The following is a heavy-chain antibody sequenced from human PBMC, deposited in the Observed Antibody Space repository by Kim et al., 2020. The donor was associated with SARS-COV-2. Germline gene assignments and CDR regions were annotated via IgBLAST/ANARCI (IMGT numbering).Heavy chain of an antibody. CDR3: ARVGLRLGELSLGDYYYGMDV. CDR2: IIPIFGTA. V-gene: IGHV1-69*13. CDR1: GGTFSSYA. J-gene: IGHJ6*02. Sequence: SVKVSCKASGGTFSSYAISWVRQAPGQGLEWMGGIIPIFGTANYAQKFQGRVTITADESTSTAYMELSSLRSEDTAVYYCARVGLRLGELSLGDYYYGMDVWGQGTTVTVSS. D-gene: IGHD3-16*02.